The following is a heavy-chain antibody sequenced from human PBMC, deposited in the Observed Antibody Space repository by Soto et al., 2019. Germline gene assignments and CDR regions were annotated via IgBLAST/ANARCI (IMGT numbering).Heavy chain of an antibody. CDR3: ASPTVTPHYGMDV. J-gene: IGHJ6*02. V-gene: IGHV3-48*02. CDR2: ISSSSTI. Sequence: PGGSLRLSCAASGFTFSSYSMNWVRQAPGKGLEWVSYISSSSTIYYADSVKGRFTISRDNAKNSLYLQMNSLRDEDTAVYYCASPTVTPHYGMDVWGQGTTVTVSS. D-gene: IGHD4-17*01. CDR1: GFTFSSYS.